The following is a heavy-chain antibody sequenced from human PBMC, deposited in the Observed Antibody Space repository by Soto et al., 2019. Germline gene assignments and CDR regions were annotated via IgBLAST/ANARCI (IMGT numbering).Heavy chain of an antibody. D-gene: IGHD2-2*01. Sequence: SQTLSLTCAISGDSVSSNSAAWNWIRQSPSRGLEWLGRTYYRSKWYNDYAVSVKSRITINPDTSKNQFSLQLNSVTPEDTAVYYCARVFFCGRVPAAMARDIWCQGTMVTVSS. V-gene: IGHV6-1*01. CDR1: GDSVSSNSAA. CDR2: TYYRSKWYN. CDR3: ARVFFCGRVPAAMARDI. J-gene: IGHJ3*02.